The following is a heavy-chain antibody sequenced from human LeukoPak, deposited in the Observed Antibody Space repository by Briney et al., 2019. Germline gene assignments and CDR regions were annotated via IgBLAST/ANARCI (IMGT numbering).Heavy chain of an antibody. CDR3: ARDLKGFNL. V-gene: IGHV3-7*04. CDR1: GFTFSSYG. Sequence: GGSLRLSCAASGFTFSSYGMHWVRQAPGKGLEWVANIKQDGSQKFYLDSVKGRFTISRDNGNNSLYLHMSRLRVEDTAVYYCARDLKGFNLWGQGALVTVSS. J-gene: IGHJ5*02. CDR2: IKQDGSQK.